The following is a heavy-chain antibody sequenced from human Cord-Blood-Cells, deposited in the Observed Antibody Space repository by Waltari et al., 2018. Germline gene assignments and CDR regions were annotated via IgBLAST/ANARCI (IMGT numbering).Heavy chain of an antibody. CDR2: IFSNDEK. Sequence: VTLKESGPVLVKPTETLTLTCTVSGFSLVNARIGVSWIRHPPGKALEWLAHIFSNDEKSYSTSLKSMLTISKDTSKSQVVLTMTNMDPVDTATYYCARTPVYSSGWYYFDYWGQGTLVTVSS. V-gene: IGHV2-26*01. D-gene: IGHD6-19*01. J-gene: IGHJ4*02. CDR1: GFSLVNARIG. CDR3: ARTPVYSSGWYYFDY.